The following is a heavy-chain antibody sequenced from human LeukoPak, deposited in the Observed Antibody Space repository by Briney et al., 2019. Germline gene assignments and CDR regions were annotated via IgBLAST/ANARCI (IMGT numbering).Heavy chain of an antibody. CDR2: ISTYNGYS. Sequence: ASVKVSCKASGYTFTSSGISWVRQAPGQGLEWMGWISTYNGYSKYAQNLQGRVTMTADTSTSTAYMELSSLRSEDTAVYYCARDRFGGEQNWGQGTLVTVSS. CDR1: GYTFTSSG. J-gene: IGHJ4*02. V-gene: IGHV1-18*01. D-gene: IGHD3-16*01. CDR3: ARDRFGGEQN.